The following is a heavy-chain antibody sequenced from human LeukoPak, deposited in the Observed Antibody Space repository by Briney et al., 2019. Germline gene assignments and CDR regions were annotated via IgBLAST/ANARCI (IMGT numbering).Heavy chain of an antibody. D-gene: IGHD6-19*01. J-gene: IGHJ4*02. V-gene: IGHV3-23*01. CDR2: ISGSGGNT. CDR3: AKDGKGAPVAGTGYFDY. Sequence: QPGASLGLSCAASGFTFSSYAMSWVRQAPGKGLEWVSVISGSGGNTYYADSVKGRFTISRDNSKNTLYLQMNSLRAEDTAIYYCAKDGKGAPVAGTGYFDYWGQGTLVTVSS. CDR1: GFTFSSYA.